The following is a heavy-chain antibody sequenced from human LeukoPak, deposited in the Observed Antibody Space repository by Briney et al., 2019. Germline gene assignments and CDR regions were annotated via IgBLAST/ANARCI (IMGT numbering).Heavy chain of an antibody. V-gene: IGHV4-39*01. D-gene: IGHD1-26*01. CDR1: GASISGGTYY. CDR2: IYYTGSP. J-gene: IGHJ4*02. CDR3: ARRGGSGRAFDY. Sequence: LSETLSLTCSVSGASISGGTYYWGWIRQPPGKGLEWIGSIYYTGSPYDNPSLKSRVTISVDTSKNQFSLKLSSVTAADTAVYYCARRGGSGRAFDYWGQGTLVTVSS.